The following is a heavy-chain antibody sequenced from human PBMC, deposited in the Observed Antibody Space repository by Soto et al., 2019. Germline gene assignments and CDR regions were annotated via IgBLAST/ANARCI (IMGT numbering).Heavy chain of an antibody. CDR2: ISYDGSNK. D-gene: IGHD6-19*01. J-gene: IGHJ6*02. V-gene: IGHV3-30*18. CDR1: GFTFSSYG. Sequence: VQLVESGGGVVQPGRSLRLSCAASGFTFSSYGMHWVRQAPGKGLEWVAVISYDGSNKYYADSVKGRFTISRDNSKNTLYLQMNSLRAEDTAVYYCAKASGYSSGWYDYYYYGMDVWGQGTTVTVSS. CDR3: AKASGYSSGWYDYYYYGMDV.